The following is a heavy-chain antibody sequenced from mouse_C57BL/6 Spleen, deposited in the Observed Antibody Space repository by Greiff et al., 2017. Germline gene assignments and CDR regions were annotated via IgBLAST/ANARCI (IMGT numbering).Heavy chain of an antibody. Sequence: VHLVESGPGLVQPSQSLSITCTVSGFSLTSYGVHWVRQPPGKGLEWLGVIWSGGSTDYNAAFISRLSISKDNSKSQVFFKMNSLQADDTAIYYCAKGEYYYDYAMDYWGQGTSVTVSS. V-gene: IGHV2-4*01. CDR2: IWSGGST. CDR1: GFSLTSYG. CDR3: AKGEYYYDYAMDY. D-gene: IGHD1-1*01. J-gene: IGHJ4*01.